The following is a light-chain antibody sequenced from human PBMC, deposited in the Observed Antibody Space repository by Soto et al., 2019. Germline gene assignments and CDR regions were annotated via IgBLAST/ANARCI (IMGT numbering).Light chain of an antibody. V-gene: IGLV2-14*01. CDR2: EVT. CDR1: SSDVGDYPY. Sequence: VLTQPASVSGSPGQSITISCTGTSSDVGDYPYVSWYQQHPGRVPKLIIYEVTNRPSGITSRFSGSKSENTASLTISGLQAEDEADYYCSSYSATNTLVFGSGTKVTVL. CDR3: SSYSATNTLV. J-gene: IGLJ1*01.